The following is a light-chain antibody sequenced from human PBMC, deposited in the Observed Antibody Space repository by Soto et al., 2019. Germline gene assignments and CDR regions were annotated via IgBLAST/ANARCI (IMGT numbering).Light chain of an antibody. CDR2: VAS. Sequence: DIQMTQSPSSLSASVGDRVTITCRASQGIGNGLAWYQQKPGKAPKRLIYVASSLQSGVPSRFTGSGSGTQSTITIRSLQAEDCATYYCLQDNSYPLVFGQGTKEEI. V-gene: IGKV1-17*01. J-gene: IGKJ1*01. CDR1: QGIGNG. CDR3: LQDNSYPLV.